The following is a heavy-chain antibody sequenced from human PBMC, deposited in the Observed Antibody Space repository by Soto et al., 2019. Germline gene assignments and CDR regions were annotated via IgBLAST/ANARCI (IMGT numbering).Heavy chain of an antibody. CDR3: ASVTIFYGIFDY. J-gene: IGHJ4*02. CDR2: IYYSGST. V-gene: IGHV4-30-4*01. Sequence: PSETLSLTCTVSGGSISSGDYYWSWIRQPPGKGLEWIGYIYYSGSTYYNPSLKSRVTISVDTSKNQFSLKLSSVTAADTAVYYCASVTIFYGIFDYWGQGTLVTVSS. D-gene: IGHD3-9*01. CDR1: GGSISSGDYY.